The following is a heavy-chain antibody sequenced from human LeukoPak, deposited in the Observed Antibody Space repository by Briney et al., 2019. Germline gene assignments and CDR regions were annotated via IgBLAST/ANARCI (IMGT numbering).Heavy chain of an antibody. CDR2: ISSSSSTI. CDR3: ARGGFVVVPAAILPFDY. D-gene: IGHD2-2*01. CDR1: GFTFDDYA. V-gene: IGHV3-48*01. J-gene: IGHJ4*02. Sequence: PGGSLRLSCTASGFTFDDYAMHWVRQAPGKGLEWVSYISSSSSTIYYADSVKGRFTISRDNAKNSLYLQMNSLRAEDTAVYYCARGGFVVVPAAILPFDYWGQGTLVTVSS.